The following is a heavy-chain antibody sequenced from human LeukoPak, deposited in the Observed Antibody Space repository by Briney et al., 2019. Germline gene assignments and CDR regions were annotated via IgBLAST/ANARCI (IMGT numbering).Heavy chain of an antibody. CDR3: ARDRPSWFAF. CDR2: ISSSGSTI. CDR1: GFIFSSYE. D-gene: IGHD3-10*01. Sequence: PGGSLRLSCAASGFIFSSYEMNWVRQAPGKGLEWVSYISSSGSTIYYADSVKGRFTISRDNAKNSLYLQMNSLRAEDTAVYYCARDRPSWFAFWGLGTLVTVSS. J-gene: IGHJ4*02. V-gene: IGHV3-48*03.